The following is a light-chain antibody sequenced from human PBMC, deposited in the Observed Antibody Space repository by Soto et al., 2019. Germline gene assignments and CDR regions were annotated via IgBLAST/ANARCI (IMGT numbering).Light chain of an antibody. CDR2: GNN. V-gene: IGLV1-40*01. CDR1: SSNIGAGYD. CDR3: HSYDSRLSVV. Sequence: QSVLTQPPSVSGAPGQRVTISCTGSSSNIGAGYDVHWYQQLPGTAPRLLIYGNNNRPSGVPDRISGSKSGTSASLAITGLQAEDEAHYYCHSYDSRLSVVFGGGTKLTVL. J-gene: IGLJ2*01.